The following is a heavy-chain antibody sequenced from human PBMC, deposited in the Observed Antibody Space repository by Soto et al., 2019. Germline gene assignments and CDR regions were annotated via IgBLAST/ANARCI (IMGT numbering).Heavy chain of an antibody. CDR1: GFTFSSYA. J-gene: IGHJ4*02. D-gene: IGHD3-10*01. CDR3: GKGVSFSPAFYFDS. Sequence: DVQLLESGGGIVEVGGSLRISCPASGFTFSSYAMTWARRAPGKGLEWVSGISGTGGSTFYAASVRGRFTISRDNSKNTLDLQMDNLSAEDTAVYYCGKGVSFSPAFYFDSWGQGTLVTVSS. CDR2: ISGTGGST. V-gene: IGHV3-23*01.